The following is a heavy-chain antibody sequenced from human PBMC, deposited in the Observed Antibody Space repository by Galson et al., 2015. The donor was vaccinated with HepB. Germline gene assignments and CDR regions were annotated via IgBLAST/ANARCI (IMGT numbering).Heavy chain of an antibody. CDR2: MNPNSGNT. Sequence: QSGAEVKKPGESLKISCKASGYTFTSYDINWVRQATGQGLEWMGWMNPNSGNTGYAQKFQGRVTMTRNTSISTAYMELSSLRSEDTAVDYCARGLHCSSTSCYKNYYYYMDVWGKGTTVTVSS. D-gene: IGHD2-2*02. CDR3: ARGLHCSSTSCYKNYYYYMDV. J-gene: IGHJ6*03. CDR1: GYTFTSYD. V-gene: IGHV1-8*01.